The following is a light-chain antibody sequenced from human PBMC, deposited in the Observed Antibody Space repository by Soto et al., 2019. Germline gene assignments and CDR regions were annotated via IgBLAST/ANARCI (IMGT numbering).Light chain of an antibody. V-gene: IGKV1-9*01. CDR2: TAS. CDR1: QGISSS. Sequence: DIQLTQSPSFLSASVGDRVTITCRASQGISSSLAWYQQKPREAPKLLIYTASTLQSGVPSRFSGSGSGTEFTLTISSLQPEDFGTYYCQHFNSYTLTFGQGTRLEIK. CDR3: QHFNSYTLT. J-gene: IGKJ5*01.